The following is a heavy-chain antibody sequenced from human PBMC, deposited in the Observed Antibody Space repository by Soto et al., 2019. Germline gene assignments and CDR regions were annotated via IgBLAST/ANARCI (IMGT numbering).Heavy chain of an antibody. CDR3: AKGDSYSSSWYGVETEYFQH. CDR1: GFTFSGYG. V-gene: IGHV3-30*18. J-gene: IGHJ1*01. CDR2: ISYDGSNK. Sequence: GGSLRLSCAASGFTFSGYGMHWVRQAPGKGLEWVAVISYDGSNKYYADSVKGRFTISRDNSKNTLYLQMNSLRAEDTAVYYCAKGDSYSSSWYGVETEYFQHWGQGTLVTVSS. D-gene: IGHD6-13*01.